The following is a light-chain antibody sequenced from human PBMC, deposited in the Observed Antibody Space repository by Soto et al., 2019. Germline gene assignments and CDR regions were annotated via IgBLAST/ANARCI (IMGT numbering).Light chain of an antibody. CDR1: QSVLYSSNNKNY. CDR2: WAS. Sequence: DIVMTQSPDSLAVSLGERATINCKSSQSVLYSSNNKNYLAWYQQKPGQPPKLLIYWASTRESGVPDRFSGSGSGTDFTLTIGSLQAEDVAVYYGQRYYSTPYTFGQGTKLEI. J-gene: IGKJ2*01. CDR3: QRYYSTPYT. V-gene: IGKV4-1*01.